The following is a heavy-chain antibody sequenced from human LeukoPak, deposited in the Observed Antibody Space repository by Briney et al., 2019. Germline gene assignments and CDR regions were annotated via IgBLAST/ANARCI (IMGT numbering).Heavy chain of an antibody. J-gene: IGHJ6*03. Sequence: GGSLGLSCAASGFTFSSYAMSWVRQAPGKGLEWVSAISGSGGSTYYADSVKGRFTISRDNSKNTLYLQMNSLRAEDTAVYYCAKAPDYYYYMDVWGKGTTVTVSS. CDR3: AKAPDYYYYMDV. V-gene: IGHV3-23*01. CDR1: GFTFSSYA. CDR2: ISGSGGST.